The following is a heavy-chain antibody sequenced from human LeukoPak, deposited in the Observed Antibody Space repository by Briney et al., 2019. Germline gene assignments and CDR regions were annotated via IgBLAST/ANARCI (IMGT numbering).Heavy chain of an antibody. V-gene: IGHV1-8*01. J-gene: IGHJ4*02. D-gene: IGHD2-15*01. CDR2: MNPNSGNT. CDR1: GDTFTSYE. CDR3: ARGVYGCPNDY. Sequence: ASVKVSCTASGDTFTSYEINWVRHGPGQELKWMGWMNPNSGNTGSVQKFPGRVTMTRNTSMSTAYMEVSSLISEDTAVYYCARGVYGCPNDYWGQGTLVTVSS.